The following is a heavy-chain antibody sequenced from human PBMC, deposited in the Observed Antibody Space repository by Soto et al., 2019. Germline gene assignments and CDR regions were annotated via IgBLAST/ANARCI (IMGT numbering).Heavy chain of an antibody. CDR2: XIPXFXTX. D-gene: IGHD6-19*01. Sequence: GASVKVSCKASGGTFSSYAISLVRQAPGQGLEWXGXXIPXFXTXNXXXXFQGRVTITADKSTSTAYMELSSLRSEDTAVYYCARSFRGSGWSRWGQGTLVTVSS. J-gene: IGHJ4*02. V-gene: IGHV1-69*06. CDR1: GGTFSSYA. CDR3: ARSFRGSGWSR.